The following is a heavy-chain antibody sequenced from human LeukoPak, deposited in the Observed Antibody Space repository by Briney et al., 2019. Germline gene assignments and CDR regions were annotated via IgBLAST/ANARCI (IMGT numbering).Heavy chain of an antibody. D-gene: IGHD4-17*01. CDR1: GGSISSYY. CDR3: AYGDYEYYFDY. Sequence: QASETLSLTCTVSGGSISSYYWSWIRQPPGKGLEWIGYIYYSGSTNYNPSLKSRVTISVDTSKNQFSPKLSSVTAADTAVYYCAYGDYEYYFDYWGQGTLVTVSS. V-gene: IGHV4-59*01. J-gene: IGHJ4*02. CDR2: IYYSGST.